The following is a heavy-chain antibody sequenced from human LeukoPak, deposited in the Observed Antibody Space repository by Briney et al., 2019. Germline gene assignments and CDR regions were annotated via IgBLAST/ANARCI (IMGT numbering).Heavy chain of an antibody. J-gene: IGHJ4*02. Sequence: SETLSLTCTVSGYSLNIGFYWGWVRQSPGKGLKWIGSIHHSGSTYYSPSLKSRVTISVDTSKNQFSLKLSSVTAADTAVYYCASSDTAMAYWGQGTLVTVSS. CDR3: ASSDTAMAY. CDR2: IHHSGST. D-gene: IGHD5-18*01. V-gene: IGHV4-38-2*02. CDR1: GYSLNIGFY.